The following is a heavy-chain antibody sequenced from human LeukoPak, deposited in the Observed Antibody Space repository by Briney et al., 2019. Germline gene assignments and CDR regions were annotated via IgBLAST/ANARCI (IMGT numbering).Heavy chain of an antibody. V-gene: IGHV3-21*01. CDR2: ISSSSSYI. D-gene: IGHD6-19*01. J-gene: IGHJ4*02. Sequence: PGGSLRLSCAASGFTFSSYSMNWVRQAPGKGLEWVSSISSSSSYIYYADSVKGRFTISRDNAKNSLYLQMNSLRAEDTAVYYCARYGPRSSGSDYWGQGTLVTVSS. CDR1: GFTFSSYS. CDR3: ARYGPRSSGSDY.